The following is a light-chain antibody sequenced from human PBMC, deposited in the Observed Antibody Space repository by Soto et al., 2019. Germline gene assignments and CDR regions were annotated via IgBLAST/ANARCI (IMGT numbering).Light chain of an antibody. Sequence: EIVLTQSPGTLSLSPGERATLSCRASQSVSSSYLAWYQQKPGQAPRLLIYGASSRATGIPDRFSGSGSGTDFTLTISGLEHEDFAVYYCQQYGSSPGTFGQGTKVEIK. CDR3: QQYGSSPGT. CDR2: GAS. J-gene: IGKJ1*01. CDR1: QSVSSSY. V-gene: IGKV3-20*01.